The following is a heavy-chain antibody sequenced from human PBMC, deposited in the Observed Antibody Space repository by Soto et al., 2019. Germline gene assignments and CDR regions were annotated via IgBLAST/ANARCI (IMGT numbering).Heavy chain of an antibody. J-gene: IGHJ6*03. CDR3: ARVRSATQYYDILKGSYYCYMDV. V-gene: IGHV1-8*01. CDR2: MNPNSGNT. D-gene: IGHD3-9*01. Sequence: ASVKVSCKASGYTFTSYDINWVRQATGQGLEWMGWMNPNSGNTGYAQKFQGRVTMTRNTSISTAYMELSSLRSEDTAVYYCARVRSATQYYDILKGSYYCYMDVWGKGTTVTV. CDR1: GYTFTSYD.